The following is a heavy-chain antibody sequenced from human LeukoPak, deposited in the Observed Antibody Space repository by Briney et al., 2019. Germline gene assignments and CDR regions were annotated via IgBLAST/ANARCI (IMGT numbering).Heavy chain of an antibody. V-gene: IGHV3-30*19. D-gene: IGHD2-2*01. Sequence: TGGSLRLSCAASGFSFRDFGMHWVRQAPGKGLEWVAVISYDGSNKYYADSVKGRFTISRDNSKNTLYLQMNSLRAEDTAVYYCARDPQRDQLTTERYFDYWGQGTLVTVSS. CDR3: ARDPQRDQLTTERYFDY. J-gene: IGHJ4*02. CDR2: ISYDGSNK. CDR1: GFSFRDFG.